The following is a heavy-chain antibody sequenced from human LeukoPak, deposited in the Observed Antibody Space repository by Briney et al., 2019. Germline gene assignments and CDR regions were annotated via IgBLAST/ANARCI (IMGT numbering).Heavy chain of an antibody. D-gene: IGHD4-17*01. CDR2: IYHSGST. J-gene: IGHJ3*02. CDR1: GGSISSGGYS. V-gene: IGHV4-30-2*01. CDR3: ARERSRGAVRDAFDI. Sequence: SETLSLTYTVSGGSISSGGYSWSWIRQPPGKGLEWIGYIYHSGSTYYNPSLKSRVTISVDRSKNQFSLKLSSVTAADTAVYYCARERSRGAVRDAFDIWGQGTMVTVSS.